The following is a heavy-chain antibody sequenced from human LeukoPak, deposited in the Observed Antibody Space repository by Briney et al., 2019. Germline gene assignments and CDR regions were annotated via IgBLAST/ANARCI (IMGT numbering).Heavy chain of an antibody. Sequence: SETLSLTCTVSGGSISSYYWSWIRQPPGKGLEWIGHIYYSGSTNYNPSLKSRVTISVDTSKNQFSLKLSSVTAADTAVYYCARVRHANYYYYYYGMDVWGQGTTVTVSS. CDR3: ARVRHANYYYYYYGMDV. J-gene: IGHJ6*02. D-gene: IGHD1-1*01. CDR1: GGSISSYY. V-gene: IGHV4-59*01. CDR2: IYYSGST.